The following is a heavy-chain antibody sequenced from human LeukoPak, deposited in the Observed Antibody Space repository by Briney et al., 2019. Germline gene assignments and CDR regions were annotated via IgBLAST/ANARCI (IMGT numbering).Heavy chain of an antibody. CDR1: GYTFTGSY. V-gene: IGHV1-2*02. J-gene: IGHJ4*02. CDR2: INPNSGGT. Sequence: ASVKVSCKASGYTFTGSYMRWVRQAPGQGLEWMGWINPNSGGTNYAQKFQGRVTMTRDTSISTAYMELSRLRSDDTAVYYCARGLGDTAMVDYWGQGTLVTVSS. CDR3: ARGLGDTAMVDY. D-gene: IGHD5-18*01.